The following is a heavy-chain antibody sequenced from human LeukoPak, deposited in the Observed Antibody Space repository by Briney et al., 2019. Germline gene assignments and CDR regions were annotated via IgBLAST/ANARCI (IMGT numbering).Heavy chain of an antibody. J-gene: IGHJ4*02. CDR2: ISPYNGNT. V-gene: IGHV1-18*01. D-gene: IGHD4-17*01. Sequence: ASVKVSCKASGYTFTNYGTTWVRQAPGQGLEWMGWISPYNGNTNYAQKFQGRVTMTTDTSTRTAYMELRNLRSDDTALYYCATEGGWQPTDYGDHVYWGQGTLVTVSS. CDR3: ATEGGWQPTDYGDHVY. CDR1: GYTFTNYG.